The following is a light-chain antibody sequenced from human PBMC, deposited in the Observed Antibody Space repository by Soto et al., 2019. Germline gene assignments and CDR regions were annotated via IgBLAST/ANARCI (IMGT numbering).Light chain of an antibody. Sequence: EIVLTHSPSILSXXXXEXAXLXSRASQSVSGYLTWYQQKPGQAPRLLIYDASTRATGIPARFSGSGSGTDFTLTISNLDLEDFAVYYCQQRNNWPITFGQGT. J-gene: IGKJ5*01. V-gene: IGKV3-11*01. CDR3: QQRNNWPIT. CDR2: DAS. CDR1: QSVSGY.